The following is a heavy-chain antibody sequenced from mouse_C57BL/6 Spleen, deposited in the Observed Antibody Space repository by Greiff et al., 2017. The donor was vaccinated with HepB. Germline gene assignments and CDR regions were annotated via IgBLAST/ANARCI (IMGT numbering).Heavy chain of an antibody. CDR3: ARGRTVFDY. D-gene: IGHD4-1*01. J-gene: IGHJ2*01. CDR1: GFTFTDYY. CDR2: IRNKANGYTT. Sequence: EVHLVESGGGLVQPGGSLSLSCAASGFTFTDYYMSWVRQPPGKALEWLGFIRNKANGYTTEYSASVKGRFTISRDNSQSILYLQMNALRAEDSATYYCARGRTVFDYWGQGTTLTVSS. V-gene: IGHV7-3*01.